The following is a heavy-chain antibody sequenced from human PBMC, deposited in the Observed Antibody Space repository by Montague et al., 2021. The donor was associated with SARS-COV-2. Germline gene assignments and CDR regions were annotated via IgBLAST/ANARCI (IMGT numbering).Heavy chain of an antibody. CDR1: GFSLSTSGVG. Sequence: PALVKPTQTLTLTCTFSGFSLSTSGVGVGWIRQPPGKALEWLALIYWDDDKRYSPSLKSRLTITKYTSKNQVVLTMTNMDPVDTATYYCAHRPPGVWFGELLGGGQGTRFTVSS. J-gene: IGHJ4*02. CDR2: IYWDDDK. V-gene: IGHV2-5*02. CDR3: AHRPPGVWFGELLG. D-gene: IGHD3-10*01.